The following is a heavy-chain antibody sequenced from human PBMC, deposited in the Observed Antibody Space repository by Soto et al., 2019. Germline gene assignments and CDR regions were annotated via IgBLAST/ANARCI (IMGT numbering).Heavy chain of an antibody. CDR1: GYTFVNYP. J-gene: IGHJ6*02. CDR2: ITVGNGNS. CDR3: ARDVTYASACYNKTPYTLGV. V-gene: IGHV1-3*01. D-gene: IGHD6-19*01. Sequence: ASVKVSCRASGYTFVNYPMHWVRQAPGQRLEWVGWITVGNGNSRYSENLRGGVAFTRDTSASRAYMELSSLRSEDTSVYYCARDVTYASACYNKTPYTLGVWGQGTTVTVSS.